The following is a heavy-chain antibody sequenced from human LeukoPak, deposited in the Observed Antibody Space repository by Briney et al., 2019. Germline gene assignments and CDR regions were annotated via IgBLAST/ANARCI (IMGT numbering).Heavy chain of an antibody. D-gene: IGHD3-10*01. J-gene: IGHJ4*02. CDR1: GFTFSSDA. CDR3: AKWASYGSGSAIDY. V-gene: IGHV3-30-3*02. CDR2: ISYDGSNK. Sequence: GRSLRLSCAASGFTFSSDAMHWVRQAPGKGLEWVAVISYDGSNKYYADSVKGRFTISRDNSKNTLYLQMNSLRAEDTAVYYCAKWASYGSGSAIDYWGQGTLVTVSS.